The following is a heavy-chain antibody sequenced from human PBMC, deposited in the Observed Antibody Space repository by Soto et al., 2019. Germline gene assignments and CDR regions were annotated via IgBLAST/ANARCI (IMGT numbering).Heavy chain of an antibody. CDR1: GYTFTDYY. CDR3: ARDRSPSSGWPGMDV. CDR2: INPNSGGT. Sequence: QVQLVQSGAEVKKPGASVKVSCKASGYTFTDYYMHWVRQAPGQGLEWMGWINPNSGGTNYAQKFQGRVTMTRDTSISTVYMELNRLRSDDTAVYYCARDRSPSSGWPGMDVWGQGTTVTVSS. V-gene: IGHV1-2*02. D-gene: IGHD6-19*01. J-gene: IGHJ6*02.